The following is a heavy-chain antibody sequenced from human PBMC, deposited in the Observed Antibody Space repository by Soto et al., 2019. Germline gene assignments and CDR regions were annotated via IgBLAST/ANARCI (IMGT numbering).Heavy chain of an antibody. Sequence: TSETLSLTCTVSGGSVSSGSYYWSWIRQPPGKGLEWIGYIYYNGSTNYNPSLKSRVTISVDTSKNQFSLKLSSVTAADTAVYYCARDLGDFWSGSYYYYYYGMDVWGQGTTVTVSS. J-gene: IGHJ6*02. CDR3: ARDLGDFWSGSYYYYYYGMDV. V-gene: IGHV4-61*01. CDR2: IYYNGST. D-gene: IGHD3-3*01. CDR1: GGSVSSGSYY.